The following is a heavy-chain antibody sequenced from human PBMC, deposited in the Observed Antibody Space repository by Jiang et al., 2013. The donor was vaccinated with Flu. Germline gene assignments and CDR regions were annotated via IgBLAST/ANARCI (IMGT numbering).Heavy chain of an antibody. Sequence: PGLVKPSETLSLTCTVSGGSISSSSYYWGWIASPREGAGVDWSIYYSGSTYYNPSLKSRVTISVDTSKNQFSLKLSSVTAADTAVYYCARGICSGGSCYVFDYWGPGNPGHRLL. CDR3: ARGICSGGSCYVFDY. J-gene: IGHJ4*02. D-gene: IGHD2-15*01. CDR1: GGSISSSSYY. V-gene: IGHV4-39*07. CDR2: IYYSGST.